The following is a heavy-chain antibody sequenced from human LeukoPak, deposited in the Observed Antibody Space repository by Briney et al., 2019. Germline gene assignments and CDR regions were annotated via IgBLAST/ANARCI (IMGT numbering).Heavy chain of an antibody. Sequence: GASVKVSCKASGYTFTGYYMHWVQQAPGQGLEWMGWINPNSGGTNYAQKFQGRVTMTRDTSISTAYMELSRLRSDDTAVYYCARVSEGGYGSGPFFDYWGQGTLVTVSS. J-gene: IGHJ4*02. CDR3: ARVSEGGYGSGPFFDY. CDR2: INPNSGGT. V-gene: IGHV1-2*02. D-gene: IGHD3-10*01. CDR1: GYTFTGYY.